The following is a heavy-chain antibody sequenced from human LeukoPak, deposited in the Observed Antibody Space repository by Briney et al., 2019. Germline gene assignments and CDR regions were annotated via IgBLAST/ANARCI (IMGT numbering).Heavy chain of an antibody. CDR1: GFYFANYA. CDR2: IRGKAYGGTT. Sequence: GGSLRLSCAASGFYFANYAMSWVRQAPGKGLEWVGFIRGKAYGGTTEYAASVKGRFTISRDDSKSIAYLQMNSLKTEDTAVYYCTRGVQLWLQGGGDYWGQGTLVTVSS. J-gene: IGHJ4*02. V-gene: IGHV3-49*04. D-gene: IGHD5-18*01. CDR3: TRGVQLWLQGGGDY.